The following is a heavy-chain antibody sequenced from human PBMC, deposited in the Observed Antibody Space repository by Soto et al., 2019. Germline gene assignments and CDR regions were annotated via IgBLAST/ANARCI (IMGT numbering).Heavy chain of an antibody. CDR2: IYYSGTT. V-gene: IGHV4-59*01. CDR3: VFLLLAGSRGITDP. J-gene: IGHJ5*02. D-gene: IGHD3-10*01. CDR1: GGSISGYY. Sequence: PSETLSLTCTVSGGSISGYYWSWIRQPPGKGLEWIGYIYYSGTTNYNPSLKSRVTISVDTSKNQFSLKLRSVTAADTAVYYCVFLLLAGSRGITDPCGQGILVTLSS.